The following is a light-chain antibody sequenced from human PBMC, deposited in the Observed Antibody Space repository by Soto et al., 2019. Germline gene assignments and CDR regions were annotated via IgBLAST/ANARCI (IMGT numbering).Light chain of an antibody. V-gene: IGLV1-44*01. J-gene: IGLJ1*01. Sequence: QPVLTQPPSASGTPGQRVTISCSGSSSNIGSNTVNWSQQLPGTAPKLLIYGNYQRPSGVPDRFSGSKSGTSASLAISGLQSEDEADYYCATWDDRLNAYVFGTGTKLTVL. CDR3: ATWDDRLNAYV. CDR2: GNY. CDR1: SSNIGSNT.